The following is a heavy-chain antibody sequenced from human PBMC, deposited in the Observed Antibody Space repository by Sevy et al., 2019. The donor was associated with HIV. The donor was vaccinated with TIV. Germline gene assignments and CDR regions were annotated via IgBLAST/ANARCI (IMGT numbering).Heavy chain of an antibody. CDR1: GFTFSSYW. J-gene: IGHJ6*03. Sequence: GGSLRLSCAASGFTFSSYWMSWVRQAPGKGLEWVANIKQDGSEKYYVDSVKGRFTISRDNAKNSLYLQMNSLRAEDTAMYYCAGTYYDFWSGYSRYYYYYYYMDVWGKGTTVTVSS. V-gene: IGHV3-7*03. D-gene: IGHD3-3*01. CDR2: IKQDGSEK. CDR3: AGTYYDFWSGYSRYYYYYYYMDV.